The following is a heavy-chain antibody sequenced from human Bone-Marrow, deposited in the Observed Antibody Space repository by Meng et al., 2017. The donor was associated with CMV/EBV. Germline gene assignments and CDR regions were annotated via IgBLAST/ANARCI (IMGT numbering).Heavy chain of an antibody. CDR3: GREQERKQWLALGHFDY. CDR2: ISAYNGNT. D-gene: IGHD6-19*01. Sequence: ASVKVVCKASNYTFTSYGITWVRQAPGQGLEWKGWISAYNGNTNYAQKLQGRVTMTTDTYTSTAYMELRSLRTADTAVYYCGREQERKQWLALGHFDYWGQGTLVTVSS. J-gene: IGHJ4*02. V-gene: IGHV1-18*01. CDR1: NYTFTSYG.